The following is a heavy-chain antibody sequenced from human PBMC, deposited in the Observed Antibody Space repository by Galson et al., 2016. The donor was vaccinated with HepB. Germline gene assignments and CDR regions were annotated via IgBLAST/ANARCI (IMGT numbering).Heavy chain of an antibody. Sequence: QSGAEVKKPGESLKISCEGSGYSFATSYIAWFRQMPGKGLEWMGIIYPRDSDTRYSPSFQGQVTISADRPISTAYLQWSSLKASDTAMYYCARLGMNSYGYVRGFDYWGQGTLVTVSS. CDR2: IYPRDSDT. V-gene: IGHV5-51*01. CDR1: GYSFATSY. J-gene: IGHJ4*02. CDR3: ARLGMNSYGYVRGFDY. D-gene: IGHD5-18*01.